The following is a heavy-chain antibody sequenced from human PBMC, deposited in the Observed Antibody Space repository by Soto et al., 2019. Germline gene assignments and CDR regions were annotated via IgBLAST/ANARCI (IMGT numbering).Heavy chain of an antibody. J-gene: IGHJ4*02. D-gene: IGHD6-6*01. CDR3: VKDRTVAARNFDY. Sequence: PGGSLRLSCAASGFAFSNYAMHWVRQAPGKGLEWVSSISTSIDATYYADSVKGRFTISRDDSKNTLYLQMNSLRAEDSAVYYCVKDRTVAARNFDYWGQGTQVTVS. CDR1: GFAFSNYA. CDR2: ISTSIDAT. V-gene: IGHV3-23*01.